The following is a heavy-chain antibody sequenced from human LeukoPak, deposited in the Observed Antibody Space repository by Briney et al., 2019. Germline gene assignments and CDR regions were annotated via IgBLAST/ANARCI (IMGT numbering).Heavy chain of an antibody. CDR1: GGSISNYY. Sequence: SETLSLTCTVSGGSISNYYWSWIRQPAGKGLEWIGRIYSSGSTDYNPSLKSRVTMSVDTSKNEFSLNLRSVTAADTAVYYCARGPPPDFDCWGQGTLVTVSS. V-gene: IGHV4-4*07. J-gene: IGHJ4*02. CDR2: IYSSGST. CDR3: ARGPPPDFDC.